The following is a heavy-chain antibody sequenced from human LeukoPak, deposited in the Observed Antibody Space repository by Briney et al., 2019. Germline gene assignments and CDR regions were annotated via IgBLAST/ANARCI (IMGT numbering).Heavy chain of an antibody. CDR3: ARLTTAVTAN. CDR2: IRSKANSYGT. V-gene: IGHV3-73*01. CDR1: GFTFSGSA. J-gene: IGHJ4*02. D-gene: IGHD4-11*01. Sequence: GGSLRLSCAASGFTFSGSAMHWVRQASGKGLEWVGRIRSKANSYGTTYAASVKGRFTISRDDSKNTAYLQMNSLKTEDTAVYYCARLTTAVTANWGQGTLVTVSS.